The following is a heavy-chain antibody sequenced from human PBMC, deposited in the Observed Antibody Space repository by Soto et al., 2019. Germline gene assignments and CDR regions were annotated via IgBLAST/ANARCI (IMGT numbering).Heavy chain of an antibody. V-gene: IGHV3-30-3*01. Sequence: QTGGSLRLSCAASGFTFSSYAMHWVRQAPGKGLEWVAVISYDGSNKYYADSVKGRFTISRDNSKNTLYLQMNSLRAEDTAVYYCARGGPHDFWSGYYTGNYYYYGMDVWGQGTTVTVSS. CDR1: GFTFSSYA. D-gene: IGHD3-3*01. CDR2: ISYDGSNK. J-gene: IGHJ6*02. CDR3: ARGGPHDFWSGYYTGNYYYYGMDV.